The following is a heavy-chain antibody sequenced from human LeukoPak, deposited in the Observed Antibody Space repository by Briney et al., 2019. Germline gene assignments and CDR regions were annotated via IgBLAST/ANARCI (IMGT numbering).Heavy chain of an antibody. CDR1: GFTFSSYW. V-gene: IGHV3-7*01. CDR2: IKQDGSEK. CDR3: ARAIGKSEGY. J-gene: IGHJ4*02. D-gene: IGHD4-23*01. Sequence: GGSLRLSCAASGFTFSSYWMTWVRQAPGRGLEWVANIKQDGSEKYYVDSVKGRFTISRDNAKSSLYLQMDSLRAEDTAVYYCARAIGKSEGYWGQGTLVTVSS.